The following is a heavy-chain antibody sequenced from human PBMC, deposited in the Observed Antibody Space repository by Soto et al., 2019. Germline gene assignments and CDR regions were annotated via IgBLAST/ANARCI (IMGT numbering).Heavy chain of an antibody. D-gene: IGHD3-22*01. V-gene: IGHV3-23*01. CDR3: AKDSNKYSSSLRGRSFDS. CDR2: ISGGGSTA. Sequence: EVQLLESGGGLVQRGGSQRLSCAASGFTFTSYVMSWVRQAPGKGLEWVAGISGGGSTAFYADSVKGRFTITRDNAKNTVVLQMDSLRAEDTAIYYCAKDSNKYSSSLRGRSFDSWGQGTLVTVSS. CDR1: GFTFTSYV. J-gene: IGHJ4*02.